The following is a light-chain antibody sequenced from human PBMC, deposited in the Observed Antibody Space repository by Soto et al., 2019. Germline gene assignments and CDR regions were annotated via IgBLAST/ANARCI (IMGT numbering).Light chain of an antibody. Sequence: AIPMTQSPSSLSASVGDRVTITCRASQVIRNDLGWYQQKPGKAPKLLIYAASSLQSGVPSRFSGSGSATDFTLTISSLQPEDFGTYYCLQDYRYPFTFGQGTKLEIK. CDR2: AAS. CDR3: LQDYRYPFT. V-gene: IGKV1-6*01. J-gene: IGKJ2*01. CDR1: QVIRND.